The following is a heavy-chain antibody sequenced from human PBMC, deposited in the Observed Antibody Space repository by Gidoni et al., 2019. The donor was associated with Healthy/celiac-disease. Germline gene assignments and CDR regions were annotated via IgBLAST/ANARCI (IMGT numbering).Heavy chain of an antibody. V-gene: IGHV3-7*01. Sequence: EVQLVESGGGLVQPGGSLRLSCAASGFTFSSYGMSWVRQAPGKGLEWVANINQDGSDKYYVDSVKGRFTISRDNAKNSLYLQMNSLRAEDTAVYYCARVKDFWSGYSWGYYYYGIDVWGQGTTVTVSS. CDR2: INQDGSDK. CDR3: ARVKDFWSGYSWGYYYYGIDV. CDR1: GFTFSSYG. D-gene: IGHD3-3*01. J-gene: IGHJ6*02.